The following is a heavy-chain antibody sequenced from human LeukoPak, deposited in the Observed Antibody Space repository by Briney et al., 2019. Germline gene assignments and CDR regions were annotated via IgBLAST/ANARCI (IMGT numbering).Heavy chain of an antibody. CDR2: ISGSGGST. D-gene: IGHD6-25*01. CDR1: GFTLSTYA. Sequence: PGGSLRLSCAASGFTLSTYAMSWVRQAPGKGLEWVSGISGSGGSTYYADSVKGRFTISRDNSKNMLFLQMNSLRAEDTAVYYCAKGQREGGFDYWGQGTLVTVSS. J-gene: IGHJ4*02. V-gene: IGHV3-23*01. CDR3: AKGQREGGFDY.